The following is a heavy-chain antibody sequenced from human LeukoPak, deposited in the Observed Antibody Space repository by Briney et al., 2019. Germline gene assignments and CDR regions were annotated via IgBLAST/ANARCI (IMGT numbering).Heavy chain of an antibody. D-gene: IGHD3-22*01. V-gene: IGHV3-21*01. CDR1: GFTFSSYS. J-gene: IGHJ4*02. CDR2: ISSSSSYI. Sequence: PGGSLRLACAASGFTFSSYSMNWVRQAPGKGLEWVSSISSSSSYIYYADSVKGRFTISRDNAKNSLYLQMNSLRAEDTAVYYCARDQAGDSSGYYDYWGQGTLVTVSS. CDR3: ARDQAGDSSGYYDY.